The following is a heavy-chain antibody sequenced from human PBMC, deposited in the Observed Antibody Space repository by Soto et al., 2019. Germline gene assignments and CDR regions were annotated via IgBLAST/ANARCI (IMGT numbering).Heavy chain of an antibody. D-gene: IGHD3-10*01. CDR2: IGTAGDT. CDR1: GFTFSSYD. CDR3: ARDRGGSGISAYMDV. Sequence: EVQLVESGGGLVQPGGSLRLSCAASGFTFSSYDMHWVRQATGKGLEWVSAIGTAGDTYYPGSVKGRFTISRENAKNSLYLQMTSLRAGDTAVYYCARDRGGSGISAYMDVWGKGTTVTVAS. V-gene: IGHV3-13*01. J-gene: IGHJ6*03.